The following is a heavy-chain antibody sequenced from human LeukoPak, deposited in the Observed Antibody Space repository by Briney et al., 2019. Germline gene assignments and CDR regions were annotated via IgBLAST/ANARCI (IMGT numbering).Heavy chain of an antibody. CDR3: ARDFGWLSGFDY. Sequence: SGGSLRLSCAASGFTFSSYVMHWVRQAPGEGLEGVAVISFDGSNKYYGDSLKGRFTISRDNSKNTLYLQMNSLRGEDMAIYYCARDFGWLSGFDYWGQGTLVTVSS. D-gene: IGHD3-9*01. CDR1: GFTFSSYV. CDR2: ISFDGSNK. J-gene: IGHJ4*02. V-gene: IGHV3-30-3*01.